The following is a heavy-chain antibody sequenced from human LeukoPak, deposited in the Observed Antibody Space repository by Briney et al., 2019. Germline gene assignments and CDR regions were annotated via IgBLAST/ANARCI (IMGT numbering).Heavy chain of an antibody. CDR3: ARGFREYYDFWSGYSLLYFDY. V-gene: IGHV3-20*04. D-gene: IGHD3-3*01. Sequence: GGSLRLSCAASGFTFDDHGMSWVRQAPGKGLEWVSGINWNGGSTGYADSVKGRFTISRDNAKNSLYLQMNSLRAEDTALYYCARGFREYYDFWSGYSLLYFDYWGQGTLVTVSS. CDR2: INWNGGST. J-gene: IGHJ4*02. CDR1: GFTFDDHG.